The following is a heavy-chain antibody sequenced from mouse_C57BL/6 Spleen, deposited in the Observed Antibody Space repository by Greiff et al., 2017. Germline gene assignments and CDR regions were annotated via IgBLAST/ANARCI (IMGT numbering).Heavy chain of an antibody. J-gene: IGHJ2*01. D-gene: IGHD1-1*01. CDR3: AREGYYYGSSTLDD. CDR2: INPNYGTT. V-gene: IGHV1-39*01. Sequence: EVQLQQSGPELVKPGASVKISCTASGYSFTDYNMNWVKQSNGKSLEWIGVINPNYGTTSYNQKFKGKATLTVDQSSSTAYMQLNSLTSEDSAVDYYAREGYYYGSSTLDDWGQGTTLAVAS. CDR1: GYSFTDYN.